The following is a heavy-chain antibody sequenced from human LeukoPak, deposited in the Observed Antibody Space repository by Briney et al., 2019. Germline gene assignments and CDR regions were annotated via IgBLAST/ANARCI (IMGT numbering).Heavy chain of an antibody. J-gene: IGHJ4*02. D-gene: IGHD6-19*01. V-gene: IGHV1-69*04. Sequence: SVKVSCKASGGTFSSYTISWVRQAPGQGLEWMGRIIPILGIANYAQKFQGRVTITADKSTSTAYMELSSLRSEDTAVYYCARDSLGQQWLFYFDYWGQGTLVTVSS. CDR2: IIPILGIA. CDR3: ARDSLGQQWLFYFDY. CDR1: GGTFSSYT.